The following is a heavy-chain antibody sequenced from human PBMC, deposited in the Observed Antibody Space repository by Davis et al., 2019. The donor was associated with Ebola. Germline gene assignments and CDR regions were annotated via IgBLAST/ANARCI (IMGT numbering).Heavy chain of an antibody. V-gene: IGHV1-18*01. CDR1: GYTFTSYG. CDR2: ISAYNGNT. J-gene: IGHJ4*02. Sequence: ASVKVSCKASGYTFTSYGISWVRQAPGQGLEWMGWISAYNGNTNYAQKLQGRVTMTTDTSTSTAYMELRSLRSDDTAVYYCARVGTYYYDSSGYGFDYWGQGTLVTVSS. CDR3: ARVGTYYYDSSGYGFDY. D-gene: IGHD3-22*01.